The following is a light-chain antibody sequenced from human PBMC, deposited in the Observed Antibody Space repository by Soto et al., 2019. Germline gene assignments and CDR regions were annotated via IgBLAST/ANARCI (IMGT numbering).Light chain of an antibody. CDR1: SSDVGGYNY. CDR2: EVS. V-gene: IGLV2-14*01. J-gene: IGLJ1*01. Sequence: QSALTQPASVSGSPGQSITISCTGTSSDVGGYNYVSWYQQHPGKAPKVMIYEVSNRPSGVSNRFSGSKSGNTASLTISGLQAEDEADYYCSSYTSSSTYVFGTGNKLTVL. CDR3: SSYTSSSTYV.